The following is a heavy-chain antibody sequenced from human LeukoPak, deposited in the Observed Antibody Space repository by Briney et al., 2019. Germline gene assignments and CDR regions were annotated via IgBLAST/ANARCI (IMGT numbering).Heavy chain of an antibody. V-gene: IGHV3-30*04. J-gene: IGHJ6*04. CDR3: ARAKGYSIYYYGMDV. CDR2: ISYDGSNK. CDR1: GFTFSSYA. Sequence: PGRSLRLSCAASGFTFSSYAMLWVRQAPGKGLEWVAVISYDGSNKYYADSVKGRFTISRDNSKNTLYLQMNSLRAEDTAVYYCARAKGYSIYYYGMDVWGKGTTVTVSS. D-gene: IGHD1-26*01.